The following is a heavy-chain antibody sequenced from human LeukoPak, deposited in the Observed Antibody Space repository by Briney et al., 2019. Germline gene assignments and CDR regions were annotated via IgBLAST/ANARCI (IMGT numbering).Heavy chain of an antibody. CDR3: ARANLVPAAMGFDY. CDR1: GGSISNSSYY. V-gene: IGHV4-39*07. CDR2: IYYSGST. J-gene: IGHJ4*02. D-gene: IGHD2-2*01. Sequence: PSETLSLTCTVSGGSISNSSYYWGWIRQPPGKGLEWIGSIYYSGSTNYNPSLKSRVTISVDTSKNQFSLKLSSVTAADTAVYYCARANLVPAAMGFDYWGQGTLVTVSS.